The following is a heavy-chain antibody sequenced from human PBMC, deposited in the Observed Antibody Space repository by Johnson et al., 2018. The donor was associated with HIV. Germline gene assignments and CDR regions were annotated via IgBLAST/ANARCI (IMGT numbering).Heavy chain of an antibody. V-gene: IGHV3-30*04. CDR1: RFTFTSYP. J-gene: IGHJ3*02. D-gene: IGHD2-21*01. Sequence: QVQLVESGGGVVQPGGSLRLSCAASRFTFTSYPMHWVRQAPGKGLEWVAVISFDGSNRNYADSVKGRFPISSDNSKNMLYLQMNSLREEDTAVFYCARGGGCGGDCYSGYDAFDIWGQGTMVTVS. CDR3: ARGGGCGGDCYSGYDAFDI. CDR2: ISFDGSNR.